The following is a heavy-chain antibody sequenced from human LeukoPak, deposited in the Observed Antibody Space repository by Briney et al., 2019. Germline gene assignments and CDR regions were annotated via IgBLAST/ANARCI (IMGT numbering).Heavy chain of an antibody. V-gene: IGHV1-2*02. D-gene: IGHD6-13*01. CDR2: INPNSGGT. J-gene: IGHJ4*02. CDR1: GYTFTGYY. Sequence: GASVKVSCKASGYTFTGYYMHWVRQAPGQGLEWMGWINPNSGGTNYAQKFQGRVTMTRDTPTSTAYMELSSLRSEDTAVYYCARDRSVAAAGNLEYWGQGTLVTVSS. CDR3: ARDRSVAAAGNLEY.